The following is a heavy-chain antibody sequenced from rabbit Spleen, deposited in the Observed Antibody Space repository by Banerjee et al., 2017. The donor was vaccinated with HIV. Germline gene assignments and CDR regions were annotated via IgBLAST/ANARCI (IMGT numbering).Heavy chain of an antibody. V-gene: IGHV1S7*01. Sequence: QLKESGGGLVQPGGSLKLSCKASGFDFSRYYMCWVRQAPGKGLEWIGYIDPIFGTTNYASWVNGRFTISSHNAQNTLHLQLNSLTAADTATYFCARDPYSYDDYGDYPFNLWGQGTLVTVS. CDR1: GFDFSRYY. D-gene: IGHD2-1*01. CDR3: ARDPYSYDDYGDYPFNL. CDR2: IDPIFGTT. J-gene: IGHJ4*01.